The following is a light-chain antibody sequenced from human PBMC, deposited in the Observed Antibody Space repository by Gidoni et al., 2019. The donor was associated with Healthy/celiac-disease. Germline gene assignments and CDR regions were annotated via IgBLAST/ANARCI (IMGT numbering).Light chain of an antibody. Sequence: AIQLTQSPSSLSASVGDRVTITCRASQGISSALAWYQQKPGKAPKLLIYDASSLESGVPSRFSGSGSGTDFTLTISSLQPEDFATYYCQQFNSYLLFXFXPGTKVDIK. CDR1: QGISSA. J-gene: IGKJ3*01. CDR2: DAS. V-gene: IGKV1-13*02. CDR3: QQFNSYLLFX.